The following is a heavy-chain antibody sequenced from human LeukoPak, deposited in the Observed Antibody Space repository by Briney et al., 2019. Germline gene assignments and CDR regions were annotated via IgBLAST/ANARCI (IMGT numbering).Heavy chain of an antibody. Sequence: GESLKISCQASGYSFTTYWIGWVRQLPGKGLEWMGILYPGDSETMYSPSFQGQVTISADRSISTAYLHWSSLKASDTAMYYCARRRDLYSGSYYPFDYWGQGTLVTVSS. CDR1: GYSFTTYW. V-gene: IGHV5-51*01. CDR2: LYPGDSET. D-gene: IGHD1-26*01. CDR3: ARRRDLYSGSYYPFDY. J-gene: IGHJ4*02.